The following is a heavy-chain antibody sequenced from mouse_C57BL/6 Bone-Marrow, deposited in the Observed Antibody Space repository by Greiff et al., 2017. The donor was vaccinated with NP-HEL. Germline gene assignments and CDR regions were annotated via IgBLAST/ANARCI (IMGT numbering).Heavy chain of an antibody. CDR2: ISNGGGST. CDR3: ARRDYGSDY. V-gene: IGHV5-12*01. Sequence: DVKLVESGGGLVQPGGSLKLSCAASGFTFSDYYMYWVRQTPEKRLEWVAYISNGGGSTYYPDTVKGRFTISRDNAKNTLYLQMSRLKSEDTAMYYCARRDYGSDYWGQGTTLTVSS. J-gene: IGHJ2*01. CDR1: GFTFSDYY. D-gene: IGHD1-1*01.